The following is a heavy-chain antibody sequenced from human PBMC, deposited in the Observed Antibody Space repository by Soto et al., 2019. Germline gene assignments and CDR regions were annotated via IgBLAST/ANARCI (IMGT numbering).Heavy chain of an antibody. CDR2: ISWNSGSI. Sequence: HPGGSLRLSCAASGFTFDDYAMHWVRQAPGKGLEWVSGISWNSGSIGYADSVKGRFTISRDNAKNSLYLQMNSLRAEDTALYYCAKDLIPGPHYYGSGSYYSNYYYGMDVWGQGTTVTVSS. D-gene: IGHD3-10*01. CDR3: AKDLIPGPHYYGSGSYYSNYYYGMDV. V-gene: IGHV3-9*01. J-gene: IGHJ6*02. CDR1: GFTFDDYA.